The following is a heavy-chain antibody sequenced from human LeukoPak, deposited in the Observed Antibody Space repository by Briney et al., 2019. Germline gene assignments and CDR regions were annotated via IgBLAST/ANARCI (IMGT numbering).Heavy chain of an antibody. D-gene: IGHD6-13*01. CDR1: GFTFSSYA. Sequence: GGSLRLSCAASGFTFSSYAMSWVRQAPGKGLEWVSAISGSGGSTYYADSVKGRLTISRDNSKNTLYLQMNSLRAEDTAVYYCANAYSSRPYGMDVWGQGTTVTVSS. CDR2: ISGSGGST. V-gene: IGHV3-23*01. J-gene: IGHJ6*02. CDR3: ANAYSSRPYGMDV.